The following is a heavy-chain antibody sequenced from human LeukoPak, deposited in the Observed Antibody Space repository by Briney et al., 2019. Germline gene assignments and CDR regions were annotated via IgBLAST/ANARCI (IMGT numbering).Heavy chain of an antibody. CDR3: ATRGSDFWSGFDY. D-gene: IGHD3-3*01. CDR2: FDPENAEI. CDR1: GNTLRELP. J-gene: IGHJ4*02. V-gene: IGHV1-24*01. Sequence: ASVKVSCKLSGNTLRELPIQWVRQAGGKGLEWMAGFDPENAEIVYAQKFQGRVTMTEDTSTNTAHMELTSLTSDDTALYYCATRGSDFWSGFDYWGQGTQVTVSS.